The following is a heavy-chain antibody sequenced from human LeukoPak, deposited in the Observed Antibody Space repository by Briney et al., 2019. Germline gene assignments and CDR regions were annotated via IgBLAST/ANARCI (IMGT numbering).Heavy chain of an antibody. V-gene: IGHV4-34*01. CDR1: GGSFSGHY. J-gene: IGHJ4*01. CDR3: ARAGSGAAADPFDY. D-gene: IGHD3-10*01. CDR2: INHSGRI. Sequence: SETLSLTCAVYGGSFSGHYWSRIRQPPGKGLKWIGEINHSGRINYNPSLKSRVTISVDTSKNQFSLKLSSVTAADTAVYYCARAGSGAAADPFDYWGHGTLVTVSS.